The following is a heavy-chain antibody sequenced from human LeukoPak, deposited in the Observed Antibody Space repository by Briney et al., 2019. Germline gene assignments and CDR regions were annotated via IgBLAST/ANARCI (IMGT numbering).Heavy chain of an antibody. Sequence: ASVKVSCKASGYTFTGYYMHWVRQAPGQGLEWMGWINPNSGGTNYAQKFQGRVTMTRDTSISTAYMELSRLRSDDTAVYYCARGSMLRGAYYYYYMDVWGKGTTVTVSS. CDR1: GYTFTGYY. CDR3: ARGSMLRGAYYYYYMDV. CDR2: INPNSGGT. D-gene: IGHD2-8*01. J-gene: IGHJ6*03. V-gene: IGHV1-2*02.